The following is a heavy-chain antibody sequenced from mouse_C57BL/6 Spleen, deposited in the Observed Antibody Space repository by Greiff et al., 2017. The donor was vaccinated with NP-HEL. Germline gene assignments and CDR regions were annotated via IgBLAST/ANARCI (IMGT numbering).Heavy chain of an antibody. CDR2: IHPNSGST. CDR3: ARPLGWYFDV. D-gene: IGHD4-1*01. J-gene: IGHJ1*03. V-gene: IGHV1-64*01. CDR1: GYTFTSYW. Sequence: QVQLQQPGAELVKPGASVKLSCKASGYTFTSYWMHWVKQRPGQGLEWIGMIHPNSGSTNYNEKFKSKATLTVDKSSSTAYMQLSSLTSEDSEVYYCARPLGWYFDVWGTGTKVTVSS.